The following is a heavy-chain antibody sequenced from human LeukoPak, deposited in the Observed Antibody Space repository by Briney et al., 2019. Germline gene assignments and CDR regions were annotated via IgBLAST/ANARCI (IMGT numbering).Heavy chain of an antibody. D-gene: IGHD1-7*01. CDR3: AKTGTTMSRNWYFDL. V-gene: IGHV3-30*18. CDR1: GFTFSSYW. J-gene: IGHJ2*01. Sequence: GGSLRLSCAVSGFTFSSYWMSWVRQAPGKGLEWLAVISYDGSNKFYADSVKGRFTISRDNSKNTLYLQMNSLRAEDTAVYYCAKTGTTMSRNWYFDLWGRGTLVTVSS. CDR2: ISYDGSNK.